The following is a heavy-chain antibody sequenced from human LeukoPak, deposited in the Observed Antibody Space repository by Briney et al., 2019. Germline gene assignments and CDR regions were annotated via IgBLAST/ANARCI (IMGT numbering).Heavy chain of an antibody. J-gene: IGHJ4*02. Sequence: GGSLRLSCAASGFTFSSYWVHWVRQAPGKGLVWVSRINSDGSSTSYADSVKGRFTISRDNAKNTLYLQMNSLRAEDTAVYYCARDMSMLYFFDYWGQGTLVTVSS. CDR2: INSDGSST. V-gene: IGHV3-74*01. D-gene: IGHD2-8*01. CDR3: ARDMSMLYFFDY. CDR1: GFTFSSYW.